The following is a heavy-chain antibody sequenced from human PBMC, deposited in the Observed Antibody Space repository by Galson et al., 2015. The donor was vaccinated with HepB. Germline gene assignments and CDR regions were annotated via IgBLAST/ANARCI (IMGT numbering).Heavy chain of an antibody. CDR1: GFTFSSYW. V-gene: IGHV3-7*03. CDR3: TTRIVVVPAAIGHYYYYYMDV. D-gene: IGHD2-2*02. Sequence: SLRLSCAASGFTFSSYWMSWVRQAPGKGLEWVANIKQDGSEKYYVDSVKGRFTISRDDSKNTLYLQMNSLKTEDTAVYYCTTRIVVVPAAIGHYYYYYMDVWGQGTTVTVSS. J-gene: IGHJ6*03. CDR2: IKQDGSEK.